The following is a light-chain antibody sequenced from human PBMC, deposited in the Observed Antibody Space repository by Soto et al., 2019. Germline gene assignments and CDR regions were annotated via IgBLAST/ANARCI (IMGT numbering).Light chain of an antibody. CDR1: QTVTNK. Sequence: ELVMTQSPATLSVSPGERVVLSCRATQTVTNKLAWYQQKPGQAPRLLIYDASIRATGIPARFSGSGSGTEFTLTISSLQSEDFVLYYCQQYNSWPVTFGGGTKVEIK. J-gene: IGKJ4*01. V-gene: IGKV3-15*01. CDR2: DAS. CDR3: QQYNSWPVT.